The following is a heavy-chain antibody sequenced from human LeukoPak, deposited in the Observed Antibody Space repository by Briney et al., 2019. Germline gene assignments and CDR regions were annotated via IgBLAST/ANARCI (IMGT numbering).Heavy chain of an antibody. J-gene: IGHJ4*02. CDR3: AKHSSGIYRGGVY. CDR1: GGSISSGGYY. V-gene: IGHV3-23*01. CDR2: ISGSGGST. Sequence: PSETLSLTCTVSGGSISSGGYYWSWVRQAPGKGLEWVSAISGSGGSTYYADSVKGRFTISRDNSKNTLYLQMNSLRAEDTAVYYCAKHSSGIYRGGVYWGQGTLVTVFS. D-gene: IGHD3-16*01.